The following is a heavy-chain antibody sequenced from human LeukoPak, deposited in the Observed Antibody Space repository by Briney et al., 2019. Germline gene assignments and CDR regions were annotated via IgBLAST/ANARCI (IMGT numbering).Heavy chain of an antibody. CDR3: AKRDAYCFDY. J-gene: IGHJ4*02. Sequence: GGSLRLSCAASGFTFSDYYMSWIRQAPGRGLEWVSYISWDSSYTSYADSVKGRFTVSRDNAQKSLYLQMDSLRAEDTAVYYCAKRDAYCFDYWGQGTLVTISS. CDR1: GFTFSDYY. V-gene: IGHV3-11*03. CDR2: ISWDSSYT. D-gene: IGHD5-24*01.